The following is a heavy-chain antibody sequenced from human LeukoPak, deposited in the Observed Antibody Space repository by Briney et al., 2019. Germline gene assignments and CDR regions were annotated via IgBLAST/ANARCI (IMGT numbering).Heavy chain of an antibody. V-gene: IGHV7-4-1*02. CDR3: ARDDSSSWYSFPSFY. CDR1: GYTFTSYA. D-gene: IGHD6-13*01. Sequence: GASVKVSCKASGYTFTSYAMNWVRQAPGQGLEWMGWINTNTGNPTYAQGFTGRFVFSLDTSVSTAYLQISSLKAEDTAAYYCARDDSSSWYSFPSFYWGQGTLVTVSS. J-gene: IGHJ4*02. CDR2: INTNTGNP.